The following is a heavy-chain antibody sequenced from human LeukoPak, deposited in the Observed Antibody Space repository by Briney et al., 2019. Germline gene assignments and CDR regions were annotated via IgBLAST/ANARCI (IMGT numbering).Heavy chain of an antibody. Sequence: GASVKVSCKASGYTFTSYGISWVRQAPGQGLEWMGWISAYNGNTNYAQKLQGRVTMTTDTSTSTAYMELRSLRSDDTAVYYCARDTAIGGPYGSGSYDYYYYYMDVWGKGTTVTISS. J-gene: IGHJ6*03. V-gene: IGHV1-18*01. D-gene: IGHD3-10*01. CDR1: GYTFTSYG. CDR2: ISAYNGNT. CDR3: ARDTAIGGPYGSGSYDYYYYYMDV.